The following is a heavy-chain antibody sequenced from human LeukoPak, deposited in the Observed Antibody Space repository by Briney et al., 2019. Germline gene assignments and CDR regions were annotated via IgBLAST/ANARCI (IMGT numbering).Heavy chain of an antibody. D-gene: IGHD3-3*01. CDR2: ISSSSSYI. V-gene: IGHV3-21*01. J-gene: IGHJ4*02. Sequence: GGSLRLSCAASGFTFSSYSMNWVRQAPGKGLEWVSSISSSSSYIYYADSVKGRFTISRDNAKNSLYLQMNSLRAEDTAVHYCARDCRTYYDFWSGYIDYWDQGTLVTVSS. CDR3: ARDCRTYYDFWSGYIDY. CDR1: GFTFSSYS.